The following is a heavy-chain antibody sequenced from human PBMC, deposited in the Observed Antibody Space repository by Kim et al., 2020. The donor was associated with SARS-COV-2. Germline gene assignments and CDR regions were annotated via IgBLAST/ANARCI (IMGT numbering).Heavy chain of an antibody. Sequence: GGSLRLSCAASGFTFSSYSMNWVRQAPGKGLEWVSSISSSSSYIYYADSVKGRFTISRDNAKNSLYLQMNSLRAEDTAVYYCARVQGYCSSTSCYSSYYYYYGMDVWGQGTTVTVSS. CDR2: ISSSSSYI. J-gene: IGHJ6*02. CDR3: ARVQGYCSSTSCYSSYYYYYGMDV. CDR1: GFTFSSYS. D-gene: IGHD2-2*01. V-gene: IGHV3-21*01.